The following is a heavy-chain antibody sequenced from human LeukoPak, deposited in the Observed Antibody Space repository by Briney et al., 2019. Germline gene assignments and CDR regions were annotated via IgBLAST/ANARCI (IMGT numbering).Heavy chain of an antibody. CDR3: ARSLYSSLDY. J-gene: IGHJ4*02. CDR2: INPSGGST. V-gene: IGHV1-46*01. D-gene: IGHD3-16*01. CDR1: GYTFTSYG. Sequence: ASVKVSCKASGYTFTSYGISWVRQAPGQGLEWMGIINPSGGSTSYAQKFQGRVTMTRDTSTSTVYMELSSLRSEDTAVYYCARSLYSSLDYWGQGTLVTVSS.